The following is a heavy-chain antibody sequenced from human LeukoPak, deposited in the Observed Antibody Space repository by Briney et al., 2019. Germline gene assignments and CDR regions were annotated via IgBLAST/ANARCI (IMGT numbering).Heavy chain of an antibody. Sequence: SETPSLTCTVSGGSISSSSYYWGWLRQPPGKGLVWFGSIYYSGRTYYNPSLKSRVTTTVDTSKNLFSLKLSSVTATDTAVYYCARVYDYVWGSYRYGYYFDYWGQGTLVTVSS. J-gene: IGHJ4*02. V-gene: IGHV4-39*07. CDR3: ARVYDYVWGSYRYGYYFDY. CDR2: IYYSGRT. CDR1: GGSISSSSYY. D-gene: IGHD3-16*02.